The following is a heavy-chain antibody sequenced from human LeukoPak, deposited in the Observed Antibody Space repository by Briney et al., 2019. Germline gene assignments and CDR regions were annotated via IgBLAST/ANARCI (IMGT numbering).Heavy chain of an antibody. Sequence: GGSLRLSCAASGFTFSSYGMHGVGQAPGKGLEWVAVISYDGSNKYYANSVKGRFTISRDNSKNTLYLQMNSLRAEDTAAYHSAKDVRSYYGTAGTVDYWGQGTLVTVSS. CDR1: GFTFSSYG. CDR2: ISYDGSNK. V-gene: IGHV3-30*18. J-gene: IGHJ4*02. D-gene: IGHD3-10*01. CDR3: AKDVRSYYGTAGTVDY.